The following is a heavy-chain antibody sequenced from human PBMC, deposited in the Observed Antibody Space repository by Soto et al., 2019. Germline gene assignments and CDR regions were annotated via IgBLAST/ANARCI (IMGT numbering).Heavy chain of an antibody. D-gene: IGHD2-2*01. Sequence: QVQLVESGGGVVQPGRSLRLSCAASGFTFSSYAMHWVRQAPGKGLEWVAVISYDGSNKYYADSVKGRFTISRDNSKNTLYLRMNSLRAEDTAVYYCARSYCISTSCPIDYWGQGTLVTVSS. CDR2: ISYDGSNK. J-gene: IGHJ4*02. CDR3: ARSYCISTSCPIDY. CDR1: GFTFSSYA. V-gene: IGHV3-30-3*01.